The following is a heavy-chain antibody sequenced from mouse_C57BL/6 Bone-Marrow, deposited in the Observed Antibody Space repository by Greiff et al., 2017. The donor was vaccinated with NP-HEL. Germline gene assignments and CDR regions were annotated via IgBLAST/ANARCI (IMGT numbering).Heavy chain of an antibody. CDR3: ARDRFTKVVATKFAY. CDR1: GFTFSSYA. CDR2: ISAGGSYT. D-gene: IGHD1-1*01. J-gene: IGHJ3*01. V-gene: IGHV5-4*03. Sequence: EVKLVESGGGLVKPGGSLKLSCAASGFTFSSYAMSWVRQTPEQRLEWVATISAGGSYTYYPDNLKGRSTISRDNATNTLYLQLSHLKSEDTAMYYGARDRFTKVVATKFAYWGQGTLVTVSA.